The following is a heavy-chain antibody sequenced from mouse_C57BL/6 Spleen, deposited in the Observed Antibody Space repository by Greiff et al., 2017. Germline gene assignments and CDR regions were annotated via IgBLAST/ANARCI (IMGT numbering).Heavy chain of an antibody. CDR2: IDPSDSYT. D-gene: IGHD2-4*01. CDR1: GYTFTSYW. Sequence: QVQLQQPGAELVMPGASVKLSCKASGYTFTSYWMHWVKQRPGQGLEWIGEIDPSDSYTNYNQKFKGKSTLTVDKSSSTAYMQLSSLTSEDSAVYYCARSLDYDRYFDYWSQGTTLTVSS. CDR3: ARSLDYDRYFDY. V-gene: IGHV1-69*01. J-gene: IGHJ2*01.